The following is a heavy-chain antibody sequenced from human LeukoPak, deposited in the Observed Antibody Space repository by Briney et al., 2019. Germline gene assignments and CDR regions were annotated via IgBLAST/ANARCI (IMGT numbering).Heavy chain of an antibody. CDR3: ARGDYYYYGMDV. V-gene: IGHV4-59*01. J-gene: IGHJ6*02. Sequence: SETLSLTCTVSGGSISSYYWSWIRQPPGKGLEWIGYIYYSGSTNYNPSLKSRVTISVDTSKNQFSLKLSSVTAADTAVYYCARGDYYYYGMDVWGQGTTVTVSS. CDR1: GGSISSYY. D-gene: IGHD3-3*01. CDR2: IYYSGST.